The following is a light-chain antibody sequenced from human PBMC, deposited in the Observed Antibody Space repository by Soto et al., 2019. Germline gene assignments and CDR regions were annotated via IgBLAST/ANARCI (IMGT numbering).Light chain of an antibody. J-gene: IGKJ5*01. CDR3: QQSFTTPS. Sequence: DIQMTQSPSSLSASVGDRVNITCRASQTVSSYLNWYQQKPGTVPKLLIYATSNLQSGVPSRFSGRGFGTDFTLTISSLQPEDFATYCCQQSFTTPSFGQGTRLEIK. CDR2: ATS. CDR1: QTVSSY. V-gene: IGKV1-39*01.